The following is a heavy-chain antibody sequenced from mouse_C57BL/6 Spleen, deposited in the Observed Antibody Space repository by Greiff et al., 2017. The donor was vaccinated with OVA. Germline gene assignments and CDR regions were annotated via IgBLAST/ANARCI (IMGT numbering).Heavy chain of an antibody. V-gene: IGHV1-15*01. D-gene: IGHD3-2*02. CDR3: TRSLDSSGTYYFDY. J-gene: IGHJ2*01. CDR2: IDPETGGT. CDR1: GYTFTDYE. Sequence: QVQLQQSGAELVRPGASVTLSCKASGYTFTDYEMHRVKQTPVHGLEWIGAIDPETGGTAYNQKFKGKAILTADKSSSTAYMELRSLTSEDSAVYYCTRSLDSSGTYYFDYWGQGTTLTVSS.